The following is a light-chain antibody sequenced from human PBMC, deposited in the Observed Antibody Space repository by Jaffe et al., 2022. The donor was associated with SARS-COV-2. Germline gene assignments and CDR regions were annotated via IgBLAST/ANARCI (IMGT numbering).Light chain of an antibody. J-gene: IGKJ4*01. CDR3: MQALQTPLT. V-gene: IGKV2-28*01. Sequence: DIVMTQSPLSLPVTPGEPASISCRSSQSLLHTNGYNYLDWYLQKPGQSPQLLIYLGSYRASGVPDRFSGSGSGTDFTLKISRLEAEDVGVYYCMQALQTPLTFGGGTKVEIK. CDR1: QSLLHTNGYNY. CDR2: LGS.